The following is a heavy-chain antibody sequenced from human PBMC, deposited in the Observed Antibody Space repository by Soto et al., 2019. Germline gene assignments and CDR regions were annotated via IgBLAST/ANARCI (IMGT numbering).Heavy chain of an antibody. D-gene: IGHD6-13*01. CDR1: GYTLTELS. V-gene: IGHV1-24*01. Sequence: ASVKVSCKVSGYTLTELSMHWVRQAPGKGLEWMGGFDPEDGETIYAQKFQGRVTMTEDTSTDTAYMELSSLRSEDTAVYYCATTTPYRAAAGNPFDHWGQGTLATVSS. J-gene: IGHJ4*02. CDR2: FDPEDGET. CDR3: ATTTPYRAAAGNPFDH.